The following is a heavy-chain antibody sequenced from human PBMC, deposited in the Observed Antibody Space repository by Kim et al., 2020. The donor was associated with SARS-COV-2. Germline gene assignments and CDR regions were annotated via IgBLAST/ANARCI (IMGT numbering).Heavy chain of an antibody. Sequence: GGSLRLSCAASGFTFNNYAMPWVRQAPGKGLEWVSAVSGSGGTTYYADSVKGRITISRDNTKNTLFLQMNSLRGEDTAVYYCAEKRALSNSRYRGFDFWG. CDR1: GFTFNNYA. CDR2: VSGSGGTT. D-gene: IGHD6-25*01. V-gene: IGHV3-23*01. CDR3: AEKRALSNSRYRGFDF. J-gene: IGHJ4*01.